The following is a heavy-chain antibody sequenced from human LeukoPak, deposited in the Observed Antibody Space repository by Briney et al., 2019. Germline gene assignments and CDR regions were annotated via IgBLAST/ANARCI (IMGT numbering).Heavy chain of an antibody. CDR1: GFTFSSYT. J-gene: IGHJ4*02. V-gene: IGHV3-23*01. Sequence: GGSLRLSCVASGFTFSSYTMSWVRQAPGKGLEWVSSISVDGGRTTYADSVQGRFTISGDNSKNTVYLQMNSLRVDDTAVYYCAPIGGWGTYPLDYWGQGPLVTVSS. D-gene: IGHD3-16*01. CDR3: APIGGWGTYPLDY. CDR2: ISVDGGRT.